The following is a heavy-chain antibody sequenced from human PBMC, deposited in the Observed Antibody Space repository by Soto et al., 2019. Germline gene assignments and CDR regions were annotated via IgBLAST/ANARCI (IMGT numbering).Heavy chain of an antibody. CDR3: AKYLGYDDILTGYYHAFDI. Sequence: GGSLRLSCAASGFTFSSYAMSWVRQAPGKGLEWVSAISGSGGSTYYADSVKGRFTISRDNSKNTLYLQMNSLRAEDTAVYYCAKYLGYDDILTGYYHAFDIWGQGTMVTVSS. D-gene: IGHD3-9*01. J-gene: IGHJ3*02. CDR2: ISGSGGST. V-gene: IGHV3-23*01. CDR1: GFTFSSYA.